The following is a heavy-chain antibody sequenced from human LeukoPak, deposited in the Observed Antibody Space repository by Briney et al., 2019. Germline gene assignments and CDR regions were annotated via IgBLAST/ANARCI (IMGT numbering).Heavy chain of an antibody. D-gene: IGHD2-2*01. J-gene: IGHJ4*02. CDR1: GFTFSDYY. CDR3: ATSPDDIVVVPAARIDY. CDR2: ISSSSSTI. V-gene: IGHV3-11*04. Sequence: GGSLRLSCAASGFTFSDYYMSWIRQAPGKGLEWVSYISSSSSTIYYADSVKGRFTISRDNAKNSLYLQMNSLRDEDTAVYYCATSPDDIVVVPAARIDYWGQGTLVTVSS.